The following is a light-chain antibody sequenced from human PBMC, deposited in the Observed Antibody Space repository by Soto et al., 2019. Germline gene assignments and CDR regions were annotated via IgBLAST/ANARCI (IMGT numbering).Light chain of an antibody. V-gene: IGKV3-15*01. Sequence: EIVMTQSPATLSVSPGGRATLSCRASQTISGTLAWYQQKPGQAPRLLIHGASTRAPGFPARFSGSGSGTDFTLTISSLQSEDFAVYYCQQRGNRPPWTFGQGTKVDIK. CDR2: GAS. J-gene: IGKJ1*01. CDR1: QTISGT. CDR3: QQRGNRPPWT.